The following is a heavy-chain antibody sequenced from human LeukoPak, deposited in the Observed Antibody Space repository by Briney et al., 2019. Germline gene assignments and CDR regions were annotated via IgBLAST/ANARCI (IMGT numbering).Heavy chain of an antibody. J-gene: IGHJ4*02. CDR2: IIPILGIA. D-gene: IGHD3-22*01. CDR3: ARDLDYYDSSGYYDY. V-gene: IGHV1-69*04. Sequence: SVKVSCKASGGTFSSYAISWVRQAPGQGLEWMGRIIPILGIANYAQKFQGRVTITADKSTSTAYMELSSLRSEDTAVYYCARDLDYYDSSGYYDYWGQGTLVTVSS. CDR1: GGTFSSYA.